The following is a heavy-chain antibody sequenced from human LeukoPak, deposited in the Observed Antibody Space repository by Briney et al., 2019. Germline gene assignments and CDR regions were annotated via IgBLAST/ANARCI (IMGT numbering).Heavy chain of an antibody. CDR3: ARVESSLGMDV. J-gene: IGHJ6*02. CDR2: IYSGGST. CDR1: GFTVSSNY. Sequence: GRSLRLSCAASGFTVSSNYMSWVRQAPGKGLEWVSVIYSGGSTYYADSVKGRFTISRDNSKNTLYLQMNSLRAEDTAVYYCARVESSLGMDVWGQGTTVTVSS. V-gene: IGHV3-66*01.